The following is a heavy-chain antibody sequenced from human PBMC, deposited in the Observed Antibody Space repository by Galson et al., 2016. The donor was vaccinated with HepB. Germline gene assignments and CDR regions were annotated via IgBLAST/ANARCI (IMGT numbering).Heavy chain of an antibody. V-gene: IGHV3-7*05. D-gene: IGHD1-26*01. CDR2: IKEDESQK. CDR3: AGSYSGRKGASDI. J-gene: IGHJ3*02. CDR1: GFSFRAYW. Sequence: SLRLSCAASGFSFRAYWMTWVRHVPGKGLEWVANIKEDESQKKYLDSVKGRFTISRDNAKNLLFLQMNSLRDEDTAVYYCAGSYSGRKGASDIWGQGTMVTVSS.